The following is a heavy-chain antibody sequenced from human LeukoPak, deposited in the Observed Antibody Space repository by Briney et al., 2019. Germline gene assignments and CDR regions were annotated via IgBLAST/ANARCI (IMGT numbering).Heavy chain of an antibody. V-gene: IGHV1-46*01. CDR3: ARDSYNSSVGGYYFMDV. CDR1: GYTFTSYG. D-gene: IGHD3-22*01. J-gene: IGHJ6*03. Sequence: ASVKVSCKASGYTFTSYGISWVRQAPGQGLEWMGIINPSGGSTRYAQKFQGRVTMTRDMSTSTVYMELSSLRSEDTAVYSCARDSYNSSVGGYYFMDVWGKGTTVTVSS. CDR2: INPSGGST.